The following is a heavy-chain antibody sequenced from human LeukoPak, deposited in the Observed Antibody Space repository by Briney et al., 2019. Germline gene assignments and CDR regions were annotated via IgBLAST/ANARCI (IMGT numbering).Heavy chain of an antibody. D-gene: IGHD6-25*01. CDR2: IYTSGST. J-gene: IGHJ4*02. CDR3: GRGVYLGSGYYFDY. CDR1: GGSVSSYY. V-gene: IGHV4-4*07. Sequence: SETLSLTCTVSGGSVSSYYWSWIRQPAGKGLECIGRIYTSGSTNYNPSLNSRVTMSVDTSKTQFSVKLNSVIDPDTAMSCWGRGVYLGSGYYFDYWGQGTLVTVAS.